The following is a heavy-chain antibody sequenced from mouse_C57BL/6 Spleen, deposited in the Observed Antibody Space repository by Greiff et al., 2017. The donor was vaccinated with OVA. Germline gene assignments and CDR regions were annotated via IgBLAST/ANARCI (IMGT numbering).Heavy chain of an antibody. CDR3: AREGVFITTVGRYFDV. CDR2: IYPGGGYT. D-gene: IGHD1-1*01. Sequence: QVQLQQSGAELVRPGTSVKMSCKASGYTFTNYWIGWAKQRPGHGLEWIGDIYPGGGYTNYNEKFKGKATLTADKSSSTAYMQFSSLTSEDSAIYYCAREGVFITTVGRYFDVWGTGTTVTVSS. CDR1: GYTFTNYW. V-gene: IGHV1-63*01. J-gene: IGHJ1*03.